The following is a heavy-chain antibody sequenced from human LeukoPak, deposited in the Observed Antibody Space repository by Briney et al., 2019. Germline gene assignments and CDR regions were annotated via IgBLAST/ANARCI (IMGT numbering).Heavy chain of an antibody. CDR2: IYHSGST. Sequence: SQTLSLTCAVSGGSLSSGGYSWRWLRQPPGTGLEWIGYIYHSGSTYYNPSLKSRVTISVDRSKNQFSLKLSSVTAADTAVYYCARLIRATNGMDVWGQGTTVTVSS. CDR1: GGSLSSGGYS. V-gene: IGHV4-30-2*01. J-gene: IGHJ6*02. CDR3: ARLIRATNGMDV. D-gene: IGHD1-26*01.